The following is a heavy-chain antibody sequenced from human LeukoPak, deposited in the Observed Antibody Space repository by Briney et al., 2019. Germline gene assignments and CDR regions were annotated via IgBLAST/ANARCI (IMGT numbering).Heavy chain of an antibody. D-gene: IGHD5-18*01. CDR2: ISSSGSTI. CDR3: AKRSSALQLSVDY. V-gene: IGHV3-11*04. CDR1: GFTFSDYY. Sequence: PGGSLRLSCAASGFTFSDYYMSWIRQAPGKGLEWVSYISSSGSTIYYADSVKGRFTISRDNAKNSLYLQMNSLRAEDTAVYYCAKRSSALQLSVDYWGQGTLSPSPQ. J-gene: IGHJ4*02.